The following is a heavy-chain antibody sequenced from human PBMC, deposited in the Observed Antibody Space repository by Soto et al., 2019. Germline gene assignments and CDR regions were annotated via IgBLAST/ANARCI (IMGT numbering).Heavy chain of an antibody. CDR3: ARPDWGPGIAVAAPRY. V-gene: IGHV5-51*01. D-gene: IGHD6-19*01. J-gene: IGHJ4*02. CDR1: GYSFNSYW. CDR2: IYPGDSDT. Sequence: GESLKISCKGSGYSFNSYWIGWVRQMPGKGLEWMGIIYPGDSDTRYSPSFQGQVTISADKSISTAYLQWSSLKASDTAMYYCARPDWGPGIAVAAPRYWGQGTLVTVSS.